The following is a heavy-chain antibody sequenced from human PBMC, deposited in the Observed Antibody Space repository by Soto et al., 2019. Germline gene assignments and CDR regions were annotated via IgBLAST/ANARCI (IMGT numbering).Heavy chain of an antibody. CDR2: IIPIFGTP. V-gene: IGHV1-69*06. J-gene: IGHJ4*02. Sequence: QVHLVQSGAEVKKPGSSLKVSCKASGGPFNTSAISWVRQAPGHGLEWMGGIIPIFGTPNYAQTFQGNVTITADKSTNPAYLELSSLPSEDTAVYYCAKDDTALFYYGAHFDNWGQATLVTVST. D-gene: IGHD3-3*01. CDR1: GGPFNTSA. CDR3: AKDDTALFYYGAHFDN.